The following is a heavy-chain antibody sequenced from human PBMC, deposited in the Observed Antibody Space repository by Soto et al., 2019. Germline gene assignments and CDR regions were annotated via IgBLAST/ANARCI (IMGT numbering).Heavy chain of an antibody. J-gene: IGHJ4*03. D-gene: IGHD1-1*01. CDR3: SSYPRRCYNHRGYFDY. Sequence: GESLKISCQGSGYSFTSYWIGWVRQMPGKGPEWMGIIYPGDSDTRYSPSFQGQVTIPADKYISTAYLQWSRLKASDAAMYYCSSYPRRCYNHRGYFDYWGQGTMVTVSS. CDR1: GYSFTSYW. CDR2: IYPGDSDT. V-gene: IGHV5-51*01.